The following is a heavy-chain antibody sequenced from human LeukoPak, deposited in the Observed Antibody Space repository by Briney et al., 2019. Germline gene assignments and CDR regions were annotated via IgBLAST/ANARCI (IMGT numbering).Heavy chain of an antibody. J-gene: IGHJ4*02. CDR2: INPSGGST. CDR3: ARDTPRVPVAQGGLGY. Sequence: ASVKVSCKASGYTFTSYYMHWVRQAPGQGLEWMGIINPSGGSTSYAQKFQGRVTMTRDTSTSTVYMELSSLRSEDTAVYYCARDTPRVPVAQGGLGYWGQGTLVTVSS. V-gene: IGHV1-46*01. CDR1: GYTFTSYY. D-gene: IGHD2-2*01.